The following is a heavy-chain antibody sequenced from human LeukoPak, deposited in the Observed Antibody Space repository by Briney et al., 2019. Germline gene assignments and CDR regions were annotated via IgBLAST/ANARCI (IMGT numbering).Heavy chain of an antibody. CDR2: IIPIFGTA. Sequence: ASVKVSCKASGGTFSSYAISWVRQAPGQGLEWMGGIIPIFGTANYAQKFQGRVTITADESTSTAYMELSSLRSEDTAVYYCATDIVVVPAARGVFDYWGQGTLVTVSS. D-gene: IGHD2-2*01. CDR1: GGTFSSYA. V-gene: IGHV1-69*13. CDR3: ATDIVVVPAARGVFDY. J-gene: IGHJ4*02.